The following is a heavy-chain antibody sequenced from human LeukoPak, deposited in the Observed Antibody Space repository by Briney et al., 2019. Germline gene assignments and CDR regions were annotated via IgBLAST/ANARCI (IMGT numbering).Heavy chain of an antibody. CDR1: GYTFTGYY. J-gene: IGHJ5*02. CDR3: ARDLAQQLVLRWFDP. D-gene: IGHD6-13*01. CDR2: INPNSGGT. Sequence: GASVKVSCKASGYTFTGYYMHWVRQAPGQGLEWMGWINPNSGGTNYAQKFQGRVTMTRDTSISTAYMELSRLRSDDTAVYYCARDLAQQLVLRWFDPWGQGTLVTVSS. V-gene: IGHV1-2*02.